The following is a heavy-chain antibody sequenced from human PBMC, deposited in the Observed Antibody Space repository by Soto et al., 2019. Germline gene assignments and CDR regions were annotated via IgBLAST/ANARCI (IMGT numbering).Heavy chain of an antibody. J-gene: IGHJ4*02. V-gene: IGHV3-7*03. D-gene: IGHD3-22*01. CDR3: AKVFYYYDSSGYYYFDY. CDR2: IKQDGSEK. Sequence: GGSLRLSCAASAFTFSSYWMSWVRQAPGKGLEWVANIKQDGSEKYYVDSVKGRFTISRDNSKNTLYLQMSSLRAEDTAVYYCAKVFYYYDSSGYYYFDYWGQGTLVTVSS. CDR1: AFTFSSYW.